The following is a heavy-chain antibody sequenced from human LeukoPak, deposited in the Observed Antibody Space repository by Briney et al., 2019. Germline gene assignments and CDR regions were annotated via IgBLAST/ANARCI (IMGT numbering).Heavy chain of an antibody. CDR1: GGSFSGYY. J-gene: IGHJ4*02. D-gene: IGHD2/OR15-2a*01. V-gene: IGHV4-34*01. CDR2: INHSGST. Sequence: PETLSLTCTVYGGSFSGYYWSWIRQPPGKGLEWIGEINHSGSTNYNPSLKSRVTISVDTSKNQFSLKLSSVTAADTAVYYCARGNRGPPPRDYFDYWGQGTLVTVSS. CDR3: ARGNRGPPPRDYFDY.